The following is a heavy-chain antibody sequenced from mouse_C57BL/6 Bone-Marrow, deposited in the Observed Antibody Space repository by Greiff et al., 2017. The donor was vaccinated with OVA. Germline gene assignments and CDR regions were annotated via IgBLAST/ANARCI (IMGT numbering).Heavy chain of an antibody. D-gene: IGHD2-4*01. CDR1: GYTFTSYW. Sequence: VKLQESGAELVKPGASVKMSCKASGYTFTSYWITWVKQRPGQGLEWIGDIYPGSGSTNYNEKFKSKATLTVDTSSSTAYMQLSSLTSEDSAVYYCARERLRRRYYYAMDYWGQGTSVTVSS. CDR2: IYPGSGST. CDR3: ARERLRRRYYYAMDY. J-gene: IGHJ4*01. V-gene: IGHV1-55*01.